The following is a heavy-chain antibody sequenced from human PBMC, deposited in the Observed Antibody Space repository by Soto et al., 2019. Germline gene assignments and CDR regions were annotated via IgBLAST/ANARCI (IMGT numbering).Heavy chain of an antibody. CDR1: GGSICSSSYY. CDR3: ARRGFMGATTIDY. J-gene: IGHJ4*02. CDR2: IYYSGST. Sequence: SETPSLTCTVSGGSICSSSYYGGWIHQPPGKGLEWIGSIYYSGSTYYNPSLKSRVSISVDTSKNQFSLKLSSVTAADTAVYYCARRGFMGATTIDYWGQGTLVTVSS. V-gene: IGHV4-39*01. D-gene: IGHD1-26*01.